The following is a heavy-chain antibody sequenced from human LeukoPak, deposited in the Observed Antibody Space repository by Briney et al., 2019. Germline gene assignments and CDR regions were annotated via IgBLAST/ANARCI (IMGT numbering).Heavy chain of an antibody. CDR3: AKGSGYYTYNWFDP. D-gene: IGHD3-3*01. J-gene: IGHJ5*02. CDR1: GFIFSSYG. V-gene: IGHV3-30*02. Sequence: GGSLRLSCAASGFIFSSYGMHWVRQAPGKGLEWVAFIRYDGTNKYYADSVRGRFTISRDDSTNTVYLEMNSLRGEDTAVYYCAKGSGYYTYNWFDPWGQGTLVTDSS. CDR2: IRYDGTNK.